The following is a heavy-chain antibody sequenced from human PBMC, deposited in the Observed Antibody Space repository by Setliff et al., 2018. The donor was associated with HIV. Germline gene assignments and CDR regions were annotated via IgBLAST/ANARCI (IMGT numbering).Heavy chain of an antibody. J-gene: IGHJ4*02. V-gene: IGHV4-34*01. CDR2: IYHSGNT. Sequence: SETLSLTCAVYGASFSGYYWAWIRQSPRKGLEWIGSIYHSGNTYYMPSLQSRVTISVDTSKNQFSLKLTSVTAADMGVYYCARGRKRTLAVSGTRYFDFWGQGTLVTVSS. CDR1: GASFSGYY. CDR3: ARGRKRTLAVSGTRYFDF. D-gene: IGHD6-13*01.